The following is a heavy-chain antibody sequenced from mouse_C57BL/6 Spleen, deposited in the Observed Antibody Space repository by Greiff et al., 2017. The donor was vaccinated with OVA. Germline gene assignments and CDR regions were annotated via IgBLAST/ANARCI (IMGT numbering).Heavy chain of an antibody. J-gene: IGHJ2*01. CDR2: IYPGDGDT. D-gene: IGHD2-1*01. CDR1: GYAFSSYW. Sequence: QVQLQQSGAELVKPGASVKISCKASGYAFSSYWMNWVKQRPGKGLEWIGQIYPGDGDTNYNGKFKGKATLTADKSSSTAYMQLSSLTSEDSAVYFCARSIYYGNYEDYWGQGTTLTVSS. CDR3: ARSIYYGNYEDY. V-gene: IGHV1-80*01.